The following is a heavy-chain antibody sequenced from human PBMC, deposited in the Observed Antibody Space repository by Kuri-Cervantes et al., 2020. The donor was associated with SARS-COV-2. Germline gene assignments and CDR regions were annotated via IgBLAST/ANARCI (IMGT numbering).Heavy chain of an antibody. CDR2: ISGSGGST. CDR1: GFTFSTYW. CDR3: AKEIRATTRFDAFDI. J-gene: IGHJ3*02. V-gene: IGHV3-23*01. D-gene: IGHD1-26*01. Sequence: GESLKISCAASGFTFSTYWMHWVRQAPGKGLEWVSAISGSGGSTYYADSVKGRFTISRDNSKNTLYLQMNSLRAEDTAVYYCAKEIRATTRFDAFDIWGQGTMVTVSS.